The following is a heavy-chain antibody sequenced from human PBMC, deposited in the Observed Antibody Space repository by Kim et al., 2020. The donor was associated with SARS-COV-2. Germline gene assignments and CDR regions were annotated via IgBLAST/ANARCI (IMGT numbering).Heavy chain of an antibody. Sequence: SVKVSCKASGFTFTSSAVQWVRQARGQRLEWIGWIVVGSGNTNYAQKFQERVTITRDMSTSTAYMELSSLRSEDTAVYYCAADLWELGGSYFDYWGQGTLVTVSS. CDR3: AADLWELGGSYFDY. D-gene: IGHD1-26*01. V-gene: IGHV1-58*01. J-gene: IGHJ4*02. CDR1: GFTFTSSA. CDR2: IVVGSGNT.